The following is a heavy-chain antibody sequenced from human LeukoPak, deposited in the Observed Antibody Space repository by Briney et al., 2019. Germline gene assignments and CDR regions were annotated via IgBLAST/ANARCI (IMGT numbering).Heavy chain of an antibody. D-gene: IGHD6-13*01. CDR1: GFTFSSYA. Sequence: PGGSLRLSCAASGFTFSSYAMHWVRQAPGKGLEWVAVISYDGSNKYYADSVKGRFTISRDNSKNTLYLQMNSLRAEDTAVYYCARGCYMDSSWAYWGQGTLVTVSS. CDR3: ARGCYMDSSWAY. V-gene: IGHV3-30-3*01. CDR2: ISYDGSNK. J-gene: IGHJ4*02.